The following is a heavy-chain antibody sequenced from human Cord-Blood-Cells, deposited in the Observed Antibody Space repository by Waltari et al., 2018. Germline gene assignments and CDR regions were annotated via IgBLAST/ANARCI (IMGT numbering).Heavy chain of an antibody. V-gene: IGHV4-34*01. CDR1: GGSFRGYY. CDR3: AGGILEWLTSDY. J-gene: IGHJ4*02. Sequence: QVQLQQWGAGLLKPSETLSLTCAVFGGSFRGYYWSWIRQPPGKGLEWSGEINHSGSTNYNPSLNSRVTISVDTSKNQFSLKLSSVTAADTAVYYCAGGILEWLTSDYWGQGTLVTVSS. D-gene: IGHD3-3*01. CDR2: INHSGST.